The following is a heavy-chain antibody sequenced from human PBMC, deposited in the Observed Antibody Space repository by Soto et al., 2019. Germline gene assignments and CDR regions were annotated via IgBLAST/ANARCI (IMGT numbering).Heavy chain of an antibody. D-gene: IGHD6-13*01. J-gene: IGHJ4*02. CDR2: ISSSSSYI. V-gene: IGHV3-21*01. CDR1: GFTFSSYS. Sequence: GGSLRLSCAASGFTFSSYSMNWVRQAPGKGLEWVSSISSSSSYIYYADSVKGRFTISRDNAKNSLYLQMNSLRAEDTAVYYCARDAGSSWSRHPRPFDYWGQGTLVTVSS. CDR3: ARDAGSSWSRHPRPFDY.